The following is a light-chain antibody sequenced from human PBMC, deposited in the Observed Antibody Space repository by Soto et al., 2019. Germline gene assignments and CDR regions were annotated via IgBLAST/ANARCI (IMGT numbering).Light chain of an antibody. CDR1: QSVSSSY. V-gene: IGKV3-20*01. Sequence: ALPQSPRTLSLSPGERATLSCRASQSVSSSYLAWYQQKPGQAPRLLIYGASSRATGIPDRFSGSGSGTDFTLTISRLEPEDFAVYYCQQYGSSPETFGQGTKVDI. J-gene: IGKJ1*01. CDR3: QQYGSSPET. CDR2: GAS.